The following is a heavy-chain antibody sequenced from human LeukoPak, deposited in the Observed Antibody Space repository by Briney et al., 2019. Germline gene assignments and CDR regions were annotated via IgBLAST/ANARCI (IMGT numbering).Heavy chain of an antibody. Sequence: PSETLSHTCAVYGGSFSGYYWSWIRQPPGKGLEWIGEINHSGSTNYNPSLKSRVTISVDTSKNQFSLKLSSVTAADTAVYYCARGPQGTWIQLWKFDYWGQGTLVTVSS. CDR2: INHSGST. D-gene: IGHD5-18*01. CDR3: ARGPQGTWIQLWKFDY. CDR1: GGSFSGYY. J-gene: IGHJ4*02. V-gene: IGHV4-34*01.